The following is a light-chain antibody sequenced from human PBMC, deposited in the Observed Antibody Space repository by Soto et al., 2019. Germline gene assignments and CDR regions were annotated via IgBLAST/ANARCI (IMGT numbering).Light chain of an antibody. CDR2: DAS. Sequence: EIVLTQSPATLSLSPGERATLSCRASQSVSSYLAWYQQKPGQAPRLLIYDASNRATGIPARFSGSGSGTDFTLTISSLEPEDFAVYYCQQRSNSPATFGGGTKVAIK. CDR1: QSVSSY. CDR3: QQRSNSPAT. V-gene: IGKV3-11*01. J-gene: IGKJ4*01.